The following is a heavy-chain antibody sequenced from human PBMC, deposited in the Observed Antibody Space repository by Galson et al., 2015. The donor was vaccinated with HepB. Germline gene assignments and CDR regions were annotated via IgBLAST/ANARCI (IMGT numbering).Heavy chain of an antibody. V-gene: IGHV3-11*01. CDR3: ARVWGGYRDYDKYGLDV. Sequence: SLRLSCAASGFIFSDYYMSWIRQAPGKGLEWVSYISSSGTTKYYADSLKGRFTISRDNAKRSVYLQMNSLKDEDTAVYFCARVWGGYRDYDKYGLDVWGPGTTVTVSS. CDR2: ISSSGTTK. CDR1: GFIFSDYY. J-gene: IGHJ6*02. D-gene: IGHD3-16*02.